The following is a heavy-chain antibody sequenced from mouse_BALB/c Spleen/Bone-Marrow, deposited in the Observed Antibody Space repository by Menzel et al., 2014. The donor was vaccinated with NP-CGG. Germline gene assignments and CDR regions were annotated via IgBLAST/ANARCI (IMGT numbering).Heavy chain of an antibody. CDR2: IYPSDSYT. CDR3: TRGYYGSSYDY. Sequence: QVQLQQPGAELVRPGASVKLSCKASGYTFTSYWINWVKQGPGQGLEWIGNIYPSDSYTNYNQKFKDKATLTVDKSSSTAYMQLSSPTSEDSAVYYCTRGYYGSSYDYWGQGTTLTVSS. D-gene: IGHD1-1*01. J-gene: IGHJ2*01. V-gene: IGHV1-69*02. CDR1: GYTFTSYW.